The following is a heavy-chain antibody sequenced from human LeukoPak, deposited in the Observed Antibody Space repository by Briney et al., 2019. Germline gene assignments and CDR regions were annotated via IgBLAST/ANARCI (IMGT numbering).Heavy chain of an antibody. D-gene: IGHD6-19*01. CDR2: ISSSSYI. CDR1: GFTFRSYG. Sequence: PGGSLRLSCAASGFTFRSYGMSWVRQAPGKGLEWVSCISSSSYIYYASPVKGRLTISRDNASNSLYLQMNSLRADDTAVYHCARVAGWHWFDPWGQGPLVTVSS. J-gene: IGHJ5*02. CDR3: ARVAGWHWFDP. V-gene: IGHV3-21*01.